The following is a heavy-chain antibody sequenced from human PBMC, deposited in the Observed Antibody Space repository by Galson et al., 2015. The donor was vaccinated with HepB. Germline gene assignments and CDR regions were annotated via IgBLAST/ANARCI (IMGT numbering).Heavy chain of an antibody. V-gene: IGHV3-9*01. CDR2: ISWNSGSI. D-gene: IGHD3-16*01. Sequence: SLRLSCAASGFTFDDYAMHWVRQAPGKGLEWVSGISWNSGSIGYADSVKGRFTISRDNAKNSLYLQMNSLRAEDTALYYCAKALGPKMGEIDYWGQGTLVTVSS. CDR3: AKALGPKMGEIDY. CDR1: GFTFDDYA. J-gene: IGHJ4*02.